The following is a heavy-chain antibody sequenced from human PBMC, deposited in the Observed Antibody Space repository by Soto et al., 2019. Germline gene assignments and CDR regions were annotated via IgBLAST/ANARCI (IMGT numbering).Heavy chain of an antibody. J-gene: IGHJ5*02. CDR3: AKDRQYSSSSRVHWFDP. Sequence: QVQLVESGGGVVQPGRSLRLSCAASGFTFSSYGMYWVRQAPGKGLEWVAVISYDGSNKYYAGFVKGRFTISRDNSKNTLYLQMNSLRAEDTAVYYCAKDRQYSSSSRVHWFDPWGQGTLVTVSS. CDR1: GFTFSSYG. D-gene: IGHD6-6*01. V-gene: IGHV3-30*18. CDR2: ISYDGSNK.